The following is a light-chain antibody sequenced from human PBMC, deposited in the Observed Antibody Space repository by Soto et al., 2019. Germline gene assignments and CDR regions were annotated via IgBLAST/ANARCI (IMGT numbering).Light chain of an antibody. J-gene: IGKJ5*01. CDR2: GAS. CDR3: QQYDSLDT. Sequence: INVTESPASVAASVGDRVTITFRASQDIAGYLAWYQHKPGRTPELLIHGASRLQSGVPARFSGSGSGTAFSFTISSLQPEDLPTYYCQQYDSLDTFGQGTRLEIK. V-gene: IGKV1-12*01. CDR1: QDIAGY.